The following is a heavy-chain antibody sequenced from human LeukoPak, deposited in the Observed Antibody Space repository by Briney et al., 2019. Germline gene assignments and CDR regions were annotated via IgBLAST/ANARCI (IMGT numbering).Heavy chain of an antibody. CDR1: GVTFSYYW. D-gene: IGHD1-1*01. J-gene: IGHJ3*02. CDR2: IDSDGSST. Sequence: GGSLRLSCAASGVTFSYYWMHWVRQAPGKGLVWVSRIDSDGSSTSYAGSVKGRFTISRDNAKNSLYLQMNSLRAEDTAVYYCARSTLAPDAFDIWGQGTMVTVSS. V-gene: IGHV3-74*01. CDR3: ARSTLAPDAFDI.